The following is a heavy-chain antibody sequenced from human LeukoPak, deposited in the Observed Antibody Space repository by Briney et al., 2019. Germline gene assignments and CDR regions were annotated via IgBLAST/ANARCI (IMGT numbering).Heavy chain of an antibody. J-gene: IGHJ6*03. CDR1: GYSFTSYW. CDR3: ARSRYSGSYSYYYYMDV. Sequence: PGESLKFSCKGSGYSFTSYWIGWVRQMPGKGLEWMGIIYPGDSDTRYSPSFQGQVTISADKSISTAYLQWSSLKASDTAMYYCARSRYSGSYSYYYYMDVWGKGTTVTVSS. CDR2: IYPGDSDT. D-gene: IGHD1-26*01. V-gene: IGHV5-51*01.